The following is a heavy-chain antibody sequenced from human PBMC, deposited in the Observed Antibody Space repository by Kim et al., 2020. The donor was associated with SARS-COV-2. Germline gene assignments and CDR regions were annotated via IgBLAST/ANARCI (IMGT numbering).Heavy chain of an antibody. J-gene: IGHJ5*02. CDR3: ARETLGGNWFDP. CDR1: GGSISSSSYY. CDR2: IYYSGST. Sequence: SETLSLTCTVSGGSISSSSYYWGWIRQPPGKGLEWIGSIYYSGSTHYNPSLKSRVTISVDTSKNQFSLKLSSVTAADTAVYYCARETLGGNWFDPWGQGTLVTVSS. V-gene: IGHV4-39*07.